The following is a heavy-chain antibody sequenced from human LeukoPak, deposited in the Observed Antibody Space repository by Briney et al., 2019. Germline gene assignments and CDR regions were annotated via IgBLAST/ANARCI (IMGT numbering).Heavy chain of an antibody. CDR2: INHSGST. V-gene: IGHV4-34*01. CDR3: ARGRSILAY. J-gene: IGHJ4*02. Sequence: PSETLSLTCAVYGGSFSGYYWSWIRQPPGKGLEWIGEINHSGSTSYNPSLKSRVTISVDTSKNQFSLKLSSVTAADTAVYYCARGRSILAYWGQGTLVTVSS. D-gene: IGHD2-15*01. CDR1: GGSFSGYY.